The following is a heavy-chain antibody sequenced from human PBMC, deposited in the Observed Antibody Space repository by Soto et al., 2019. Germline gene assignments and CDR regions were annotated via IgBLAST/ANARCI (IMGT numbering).Heavy chain of an antibody. V-gene: IGHV1-69*13. CDR2: IIPIFPTP. CDR3: ARAVAVPADFDY. J-gene: IGHJ4*02. D-gene: IGHD6-19*01. Sequence: SVKVSCKASGGTFGNSAISWVRQAPGQGLEWMGGIIPIFPTPDYAQKFQGRVTITADESTSTAYMELSSLRSEDTAVYYCARAVAVPADFDYWGPGTLVTVSS. CDR1: GGTFGNSA.